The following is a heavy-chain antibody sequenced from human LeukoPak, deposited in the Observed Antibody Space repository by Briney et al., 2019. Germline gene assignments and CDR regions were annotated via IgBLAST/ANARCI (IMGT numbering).Heavy chain of an antibody. D-gene: IGHD1-26*01. J-gene: IGHJ4*02. V-gene: IGHV4-4*07. Sequence: SETLSLTCTVSGGSISSYYWTWIRQPAGKGLEWIGRIYTTGSTNYNPSLNSRVTMSVDTSKNQFSLKLSSVTAADTAVYYCARLGEPGKLFDYWGQGTLVTVSS. CDR1: GGSISSYY. CDR3: ARLGEPGKLFDY. CDR2: IYTTGST.